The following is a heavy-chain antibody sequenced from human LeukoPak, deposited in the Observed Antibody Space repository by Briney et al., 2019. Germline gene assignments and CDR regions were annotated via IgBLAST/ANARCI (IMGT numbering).Heavy chain of an antibody. V-gene: IGHV1-69*04. CDR2: IIPILGIA. CDR3: ASGYTYGRDAFDI. D-gene: IGHD5-18*01. Sequence: PVASVKVSCKASGGTFSSYAISWVRQAPGQGLEWMGRIIPILGIANYAQKFQGRVTLTSDTSTNTVYMELSSLRSDDTAVYYCASGYTYGRDAFDIWGQGTMVTVSS. CDR1: GGTFSSYA. J-gene: IGHJ3*02.